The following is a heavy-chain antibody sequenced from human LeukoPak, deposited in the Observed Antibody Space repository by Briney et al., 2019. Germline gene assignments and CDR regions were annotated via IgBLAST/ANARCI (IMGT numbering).Heavy chain of an antibody. CDR3: ARRRGYSYGYDY. CDR2: IYSGGST. V-gene: IGHV3-53*01. J-gene: IGHJ4*02. D-gene: IGHD5-18*01. Sequence: GGSLRLSCAASGFTVSSNYMSWVRQAPGKGLERVSVIYSGGSTYYADSVKGRFTISRDNAKNSLYLQMNSLRAEDTAVYYCARRRGYSYGYDYWGQGTLVTVSS. CDR1: GFTVSSNY.